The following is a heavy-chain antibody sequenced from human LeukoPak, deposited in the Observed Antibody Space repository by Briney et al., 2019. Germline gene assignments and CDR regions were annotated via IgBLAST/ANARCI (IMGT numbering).Heavy chain of an antibody. V-gene: IGHV4-34*01. D-gene: IGHD3-10*01. CDR3: ARHQSYGSGTYYAPFDY. Sequence: PSETLSLTCAVYGGSFSGYYWSWIRQPPGKGLEWIGSIYYSGSTEYNPSLKSRVTISVDTSRNQFSLKLSSVTAADTAVYYCARHQSYGSGTYYAPFDYWGQGTLVTVSS. CDR2: IYYSGST. CDR1: GGSFSGYY. J-gene: IGHJ4*02.